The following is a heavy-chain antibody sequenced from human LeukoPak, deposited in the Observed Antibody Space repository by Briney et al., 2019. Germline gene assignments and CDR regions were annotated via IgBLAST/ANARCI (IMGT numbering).Heavy chain of an antibody. Sequence: ASVKVSCKASGYTFTGYYMHWVRQAPGQGLEWMGWINPNSGGTNYAQKFQGRVTMTRDTSISTAYMELSRLRSDDTAVYYCARETPYITMIVVVITPRRWFDPWGQGTLVTVSS. CDR2: INPNSGGT. CDR1: GYTFTGYY. CDR3: ARETPYITMIVVVITPRRWFDP. J-gene: IGHJ5*02. D-gene: IGHD3-22*01. V-gene: IGHV1-2*02.